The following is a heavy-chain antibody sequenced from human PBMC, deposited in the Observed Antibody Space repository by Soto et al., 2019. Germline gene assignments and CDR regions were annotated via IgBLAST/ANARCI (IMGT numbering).Heavy chain of an antibody. CDR1: GGTFSSDA. D-gene: IGHD6-19*01. V-gene: IGHV1-69*01. J-gene: IGHJ6*02. CDR2: IIPIFGTA. CDR3: ARGGYGSGWYGYYYYGMDV. Sequence: QVQLVQSGAEVKKPGSSVKVSCKASGGTFSSDAISWVRQAPGQGLEWMGGIIPIFGTANYAQKFQGRVTITADESTSTAYMELSSLRSEDTAVYYCARGGYGSGWYGYYYYGMDVWGQGTTVTVSS.